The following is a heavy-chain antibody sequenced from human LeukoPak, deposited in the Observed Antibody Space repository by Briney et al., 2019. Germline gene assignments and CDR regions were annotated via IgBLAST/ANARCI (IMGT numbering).Heavy chain of an antibody. J-gene: IGHJ4*02. Sequence: PGGSLRLSCAASGFTFDDYAMHWVRQAPGKGLEWVSGISWNSGSIGYADSVKGRFTISRDNAKNSLYLQMNSLRAEDTALYYCAKEGTYYYGSGSLDYWGQGTLVTVSS. V-gene: IGHV3-9*01. CDR2: ISWNSGSI. CDR3: AKEGTYYYGSGSLDY. D-gene: IGHD3-10*01. CDR1: GFTFDDYA.